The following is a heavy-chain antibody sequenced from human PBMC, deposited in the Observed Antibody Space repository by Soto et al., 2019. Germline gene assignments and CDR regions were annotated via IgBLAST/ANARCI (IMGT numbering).Heavy chain of an antibody. D-gene: IGHD6-6*01. CDR3: ARATYSSSYYFDS. CDR2: IGSSGSTI. J-gene: IGHJ4*02. Sequence: GGSLRLSCAASGFTFSSFEMNWVRQAPGKGLEWVSKIGSSGSTIWYADSVKGRFTISRDNAKNSLYLQMNSLRGEDTAVYYCARATYSSSYYFDSWGQGTLVTVSS. V-gene: IGHV3-48*03. CDR1: GFTFSSFE.